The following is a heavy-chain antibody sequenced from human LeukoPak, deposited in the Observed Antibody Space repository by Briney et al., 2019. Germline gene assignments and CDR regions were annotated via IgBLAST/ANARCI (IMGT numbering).Heavy chain of an antibody. CDR2: IYHSGST. Sequence: SETLSLTCTVSGYSISSGYYWGWIRQPPGKGLEWIGSIYHSGSTYYNPSLKSRVTISVDTSKNQFSLKLSSVTAADTAVYYCARERYYDSSASDYWGQGTLVTVSP. D-gene: IGHD3-22*01. J-gene: IGHJ4*02. CDR1: GYSISSGYY. CDR3: ARERYYDSSASDY. V-gene: IGHV4-38-2*02.